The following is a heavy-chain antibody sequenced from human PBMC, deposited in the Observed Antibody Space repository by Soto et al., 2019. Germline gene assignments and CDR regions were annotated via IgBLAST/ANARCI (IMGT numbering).Heavy chain of an antibody. Sequence: SETLSLTCTVSGGSISSYYWSWIRQPPGKGLEWIGYIYYSGSTDYNPSLKSRVTISVDTSKNQFSLKLSSVTAADTAVYYCASSGPHYGDYWYYYYYMDVWGKGTTVT. V-gene: IGHV4-59*01. J-gene: IGHJ6*03. CDR1: GGSISSYY. D-gene: IGHD4-17*01. CDR3: ASSGPHYGDYWYYYYYMDV. CDR2: IYYSGST.